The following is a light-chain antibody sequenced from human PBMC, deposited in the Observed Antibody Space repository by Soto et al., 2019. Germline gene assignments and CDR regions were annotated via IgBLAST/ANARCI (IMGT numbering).Light chain of an antibody. Sequence: DIQMTQSPSSLSASVGDRFTITCRASQSISSYLNWYQQKPGKAPKLLIYAASSLQSGVPSRFSGSGSGTDFTLTISCLQSEDFATYYCQQYYSYPLTFGQGTKVDIK. CDR3: QQYYSYPLT. J-gene: IGKJ1*01. CDR1: QSISSY. V-gene: IGKV1-39*01. CDR2: AAS.